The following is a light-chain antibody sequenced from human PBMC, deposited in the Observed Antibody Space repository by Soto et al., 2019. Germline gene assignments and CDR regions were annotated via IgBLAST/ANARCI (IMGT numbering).Light chain of an antibody. Sequence: EIVLTQSPVTLSLSPGESATLSCRASQSVSSSQVAWYQQKPGQAPRLLIYGASSRATGIPDRFSGVGSEKDFTLTINRLEPEDFAVYYCQQYATSPRTFGQGTKLEIK. CDR1: QSVSSSQ. CDR2: GAS. J-gene: IGKJ2*02. CDR3: QQYATSPRT. V-gene: IGKV3-20*01.